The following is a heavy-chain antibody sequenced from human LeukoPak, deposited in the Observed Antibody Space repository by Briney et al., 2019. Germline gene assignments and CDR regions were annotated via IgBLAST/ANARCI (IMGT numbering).Heavy chain of an antibody. J-gene: IGHJ5*02. V-gene: IGHV3-23*01. CDR3: AKDRASSGWYPNWFDP. Sequence: GGSLRLSCTASGFTFSDYTMTWVRQAPGKGLEWVSSVTSDAHTHYTDSVRGRHTISRDNSKNTLYQQMNSLRAEDTAVYYCAKDRASSGWYPNWFDPWGQGTLVTVSS. CDR2: VTSDAHT. CDR1: GFTFSDYT. D-gene: IGHD6-19*01.